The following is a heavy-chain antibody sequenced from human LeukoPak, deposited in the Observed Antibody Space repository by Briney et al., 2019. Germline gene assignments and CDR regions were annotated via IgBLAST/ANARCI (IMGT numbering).Heavy chain of an antibody. CDR3: ARGGDYGDLRYFDY. V-gene: IGHV4-59*01. CDR2: IYYRGST. Sequence: PSETLSLTCTGSGCSINNYYWSWIRQPPGKGLEWIGYIYYRGSTNYNPSLKSLVTFSVDTSKNQFSMTLNSVTAADTAVYYCARGGDYGDLRYFDYWGQGTLVTVSS. J-gene: IGHJ4*02. D-gene: IGHD4-17*01. CDR1: GCSINNYY.